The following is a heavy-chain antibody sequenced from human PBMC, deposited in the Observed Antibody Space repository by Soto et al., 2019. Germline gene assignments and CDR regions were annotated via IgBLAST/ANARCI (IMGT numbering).Heavy chain of an antibody. Sequence: SETLSLTCAVYGGSFSGYYWSWIRQPPGKGLEWIGEINHSGSTNYNPSHKSRVTISVDTSKNQFSLKLSSVTAADTAVYYCARGGKAYYDFWSGPHEFDYWGQGTLVTVSS. CDR3: ARGGKAYYDFWSGPHEFDY. CDR1: GGSFSGYY. V-gene: IGHV4-34*01. J-gene: IGHJ4*02. D-gene: IGHD3-3*01. CDR2: INHSGST.